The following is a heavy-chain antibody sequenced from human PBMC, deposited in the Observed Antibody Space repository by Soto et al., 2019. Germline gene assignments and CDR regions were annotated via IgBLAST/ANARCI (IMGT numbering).Heavy chain of an antibody. CDR2: INHSGSA. CDR1: GGSFIDYS. V-gene: IGHV4-34*01. J-gene: IGHJ4*02. CDR3: ARVSDY. Sequence: QVLLQQWGAGRLKPSETLSLTCAVYGGSFIDYSWCWIRQSPGTGLEWSGEINHSGSANYNPSLKSRVTISVDTSKNQFSLKLYSVTAADAAVYYCARVSDYWSQGTLVTVSS.